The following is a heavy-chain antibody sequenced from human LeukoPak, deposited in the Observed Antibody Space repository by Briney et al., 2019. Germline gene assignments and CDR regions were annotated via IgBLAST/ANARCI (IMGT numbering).Heavy chain of an antibody. CDR3: ARALNLYYYDTSVEPAFDI. J-gene: IGHJ3*02. D-gene: IGHD3-22*01. CDR1: GGSFSGYY. V-gene: IGHV4-34*01. CDR2: IYYSGST. Sequence: SETLSLTCAVYGGSFSGYYWGWIRQPPGKGLEWIGSIYYSGSTYYNPSLKSRVTISVDTSKNQFSLKLSSVTAADTAVYYCARALNLYYYDTSVEPAFDIWGQGTMVTVSS.